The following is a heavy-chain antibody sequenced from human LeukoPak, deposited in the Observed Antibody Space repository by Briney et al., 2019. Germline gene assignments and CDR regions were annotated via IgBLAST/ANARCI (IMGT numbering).Heavy chain of an antibody. CDR3: AKDERGYSYGLFDY. CDR1: GFTFSSYA. V-gene: IGHV3-23*01. Sequence: GGSLRLSCAASGFTFSSYAMSWVRQAPGKGLEWVSAISGSGGSTNYADSVKGRFTISRDNSKNTLYLQMNSLRAEDTAVYYCAKDERGYSYGLFDYWGQGTLVTVSS. CDR2: ISGSGGST. D-gene: IGHD5-18*01. J-gene: IGHJ4*02.